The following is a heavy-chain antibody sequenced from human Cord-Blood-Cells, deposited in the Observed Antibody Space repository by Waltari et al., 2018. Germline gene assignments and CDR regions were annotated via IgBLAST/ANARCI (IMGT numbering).Heavy chain of an antibody. J-gene: IGHJ3*02. D-gene: IGHD6-6*01. CDR2: IYYSGSI. CDR1: GGSISSGGCY. CDR3: ARFAAARFFAFDI. Sequence: QVQLQESGPGLVKPSQTLSLTCTVSGGSISSGGCYWSWIRQHPGEGLEWIGYIYYSGSIYYNPSLKSRVTISVDPSKNQFSLKLSSVTAADTAVYYCARFAAARFFAFDIWGQGTMVTVSS. V-gene: IGHV4-31*03.